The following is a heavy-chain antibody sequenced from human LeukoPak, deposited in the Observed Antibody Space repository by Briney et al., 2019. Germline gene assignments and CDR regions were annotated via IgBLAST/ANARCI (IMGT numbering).Heavy chain of an antibody. CDR2: IYPGDSDT. Sequence: GASLKISCKGSGYSFTSYWIGWVRPMPGKGLEWMGIIYPGDSDTRYSPSFQGQVTISADKSISTAYLQWSSLKASDTAMYYCARQSCNSNSTSCPMDVWGKGTTVTVSS. V-gene: IGHV5-51*01. CDR1: GYSFTSYW. D-gene: IGHD2-2*01. J-gene: IGHJ6*03. CDR3: ARQSCNSNSTSCPMDV.